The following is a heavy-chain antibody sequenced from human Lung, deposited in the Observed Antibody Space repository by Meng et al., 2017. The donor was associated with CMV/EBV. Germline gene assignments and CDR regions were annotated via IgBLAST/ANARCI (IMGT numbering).Heavy chain of an antibody. CDR2: ISAYHGNT. CDR1: GYTFTSYG. V-gene: IGHV1-18*01. D-gene: IGHD4-17*01. Sequence: CKASGYTFTSYGISWVRQAPGQGLEWMGWISAYHGNTNYAQKLQGRVTMTTDTSTGTAYMELRSLRSDDTAVYYCARDGASHPYYFDYWGQGTLVTVSS. J-gene: IGHJ4*02. CDR3: ARDGASHPYYFDY.